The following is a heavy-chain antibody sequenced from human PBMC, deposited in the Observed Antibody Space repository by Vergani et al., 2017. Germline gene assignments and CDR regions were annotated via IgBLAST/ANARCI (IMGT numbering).Heavy chain of an antibody. CDR1: GGSISSGGYY. J-gene: IGHJ3*02. D-gene: IGHD3-16*01. V-gene: IGHV4-31*03. CDR3: GRDKRGYYDYIWGSYPPGPATPGAFDI. CDR2: ICYSGST. Sequence: QVQLQESGPGLVKPSQTLSLTCTVSGGSISSGGYYWSWIRQHPGKGLEWIGYICYSGSTYYNPSLKSRVTISVDTSKNQFYLKLSSVTAADTAVYYCGRDKRGYYDYIWGSYPPGPATPGAFDIWGQGTMVTVSS.